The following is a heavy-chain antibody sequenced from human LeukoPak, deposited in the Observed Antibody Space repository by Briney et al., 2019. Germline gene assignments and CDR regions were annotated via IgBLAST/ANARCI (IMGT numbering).Heavy chain of an antibody. Sequence: PGGSLRLSCAASGFTFSSYAMSWVRQAPGKGLEWVGRIKSKTDGGTTDYAAPVKGRFTISRDDSKNTLYLQMNSLKTEDTAVYYCTTDERIVGATVDYWGQGTLVTVSS. CDR2: IKSKTDGGTT. V-gene: IGHV3-15*01. CDR3: TTDERIVGATVDY. CDR1: GFTFSSYA. D-gene: IGHD1-26*01. J-gene: IGHJ4*02.